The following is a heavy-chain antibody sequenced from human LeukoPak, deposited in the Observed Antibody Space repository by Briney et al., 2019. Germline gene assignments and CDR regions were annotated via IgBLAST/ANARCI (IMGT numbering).Heavy chain of an antibody. CDR2: INPNSGGT. CDR1: GYTFTGYY. CDR3: ARGYYDNYFQY. Sequence: AASVKVSCKASGYTFTGYYMHWVRQAPGQGLEWMGWINPNSGGTSYAQKFQGRVTMTRNTSISTAYMELSRLRSDDTAVYHCARGYYDNYFQYWGQGTLVTVSS. V-gene: IGHV1-2*02. D-gene: IGHD3-22*01. J-gene: IGHJ1*01.